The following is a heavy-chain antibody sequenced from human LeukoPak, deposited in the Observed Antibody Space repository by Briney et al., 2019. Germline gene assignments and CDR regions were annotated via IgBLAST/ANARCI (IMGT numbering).Heavy chain of an antibody. Sequence: ASVKVSCKASGFTFTGYYIHWVGQAPGQGLEWMGYINPHSGGTNSPQKFQGRVTMTTDTSISAAYMELSSLISDDTAMYYCVREGNELLSKNFDYWGQGTLVTVSS. D-gene: IGHD2-21*02. CDR3: VREGNELLSKNFDY. CDR1: GFTFTGYY. J-gene: IGHJ4*02. CDR2: INPHSGGT. V-gene: IGHV1-2*02.